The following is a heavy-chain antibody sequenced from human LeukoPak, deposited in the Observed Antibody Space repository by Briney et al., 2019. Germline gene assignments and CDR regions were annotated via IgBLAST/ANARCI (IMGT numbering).Heavy chain of an antibody. CDR2: IYNGGTT. J-gene: IGHJ4*02. Sequence: GGSLRLSCAASGFTVSDNYMTWVRQPPGKGLEWVSVIYNGGTTKYAESVKGRFIISRDKSRNMLYLQMNSLRVEDTAVYYCARWPTMGGRWGQGTLVTVSS. V-gene: IGHV3-66*01. D-gene: IGHD3-16*01. CDR3: ARWPTMGGR. CDR1: GFTVSDNY.